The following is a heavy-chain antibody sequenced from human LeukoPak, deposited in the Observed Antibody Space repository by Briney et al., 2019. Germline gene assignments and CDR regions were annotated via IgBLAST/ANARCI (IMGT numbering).Heavy chain of an antibody. Sequence: PSQTLSLTCTVSGGSISSGSYYWTWIRQPAGKGLEWIGRIYTSGSTNYNPSLKSRVTMSVDTSKNQFSLKLSSVTAADTAVYYCARDEVLPLIWGQGTMVTVSS. J-gene: IGHJ3*02. V-gene: IGHV4-61*02. D-gene: IGHD3-10*01. CDR2: IYTSGST. CDR3: ARDEVLPLI. CDR1: GGSISSGSYY.